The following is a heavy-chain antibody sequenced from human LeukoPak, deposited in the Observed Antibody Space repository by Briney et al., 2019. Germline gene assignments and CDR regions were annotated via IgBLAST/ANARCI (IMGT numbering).Heavy chain of an antibody. V-gene: IGHV3-30*18. CDR2: ISYDGSNK. Sequence: LPGGSLRLSCAASGFTFSSYGMHWVRQAPGKGLEWVAVISYDGSNKYYADSVKGRFTISRDNSKNTLYLQMNSLRAEDTAVYYCAKGPSALSCGGDCYSFNYWGQGTLVTVSS. J-gene: IGHJ4*02. D-gene: IGHD2-21*02. CDR1: GFTFSSYG. CDR3: AKGPSALSCGGDCYSFNY.